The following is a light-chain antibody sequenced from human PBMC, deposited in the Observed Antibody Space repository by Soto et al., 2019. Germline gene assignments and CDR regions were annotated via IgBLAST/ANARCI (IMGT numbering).Light chain of an antibody. CDR2: GAS. Sequence: EIVMTQSPATLSVSPGERATLSCRASQNVNFNVTWYQQKVGQAPRLLISGASTRASGVPSRFSGSGSGTEFTLTISGLQSEDFATYYCQQYNNWPRTFGQGTNLEI. CDR1: QNVNFN. V-gene: IGKV3-15*01. CDR3: QQYNNWPRT. J-gene: IGKJ2*02.